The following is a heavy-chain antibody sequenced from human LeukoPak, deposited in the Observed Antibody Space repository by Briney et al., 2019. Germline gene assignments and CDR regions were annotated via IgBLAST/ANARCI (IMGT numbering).Heavy chain of an antibody. CDR1: GFTLSSYA. Sequence: GGSLRLSCTASGFTLSSYAMSWVRQAPGEGQEWVSTISGSADNTNYAEAVKGRFTISRDNSKNTMYLQMNSLRAEDTAVYYCAKQGFGCWGQGTLVTVSS. J-gene: IGHJ4*02. V-gene: IGHV3-23*01. CDR3: AKQGFGC. CDR2: ISGSADNT.